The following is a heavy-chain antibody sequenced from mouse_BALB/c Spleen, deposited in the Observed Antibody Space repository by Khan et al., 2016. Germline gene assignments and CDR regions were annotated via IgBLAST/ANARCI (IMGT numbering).Heavy chain of an antibody. CDR2: MNPYTGEP. J-gene: IGHJ4*01. CDR1: GYTFTNYG. CDR3: ARSTYYGYYYAMDY. D-gene: IGHD1-2*01. V-gene: IGHV9-3-1*01. Sequence: QIQLVQSGPELKKPGETVKISCKASGYTFTNYGMHWVRQAPGKGLQWMGWMNPYTGEPTYTANFKGRVAFSLETSASTAYLQINNLKNEDTATYFCARSTYYGYYYAMDYWGQGTSVTVSS.